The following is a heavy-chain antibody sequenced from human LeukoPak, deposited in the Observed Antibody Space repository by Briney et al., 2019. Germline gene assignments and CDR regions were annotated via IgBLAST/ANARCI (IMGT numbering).Heavy chain of an antibody. V-gene: IGHV4-34*01. J-gene: IGHJ4*02. CDR3: ARGPRRGSSGWYGGWYYFDY. Sequence: SETLSLTCAVYDGSFSGYYWSWIRQPPGKGLEWIGEINHSGSTNYNPSLKSRVTISVDTSKNQFSLKLSSVTAADTAVYYCARGPRRGSSGWYGGWYYFDYWGQGTLVTVSS. CDR2: INHSGST. D-gene: IGHD6-19*01. CDR1: DGSFSGYY.